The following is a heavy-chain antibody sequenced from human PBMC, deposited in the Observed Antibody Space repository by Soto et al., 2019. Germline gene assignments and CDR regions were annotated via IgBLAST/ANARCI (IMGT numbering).Heavy chain of an antibody. V-gene: IGHV1-8*01. D-gene: IGHD5-18*01. CDR3: ARVGGYSYGYYFDY. CDR1: GYTFTTYD. CDR2: MNPYSGNT. Sequence: ASVKVSCKASGYTFTTYDISWVRQATGQGLEWMGWMNPYSGNTGYAQKSQGRVTVTRNTSTSTAYMELSSLRSEDTAAYYCARVGGYSYGYYFDYWGQGTLVTVSS. J-gene: IGHJ4*02.